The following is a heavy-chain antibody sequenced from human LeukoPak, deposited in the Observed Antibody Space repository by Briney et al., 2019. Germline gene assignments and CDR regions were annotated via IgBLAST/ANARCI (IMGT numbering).Heavy chain of an antibody. D-gene: IGHD3-16*02. Sequence: SETLSLTCTVSGGSISSYYWSWIRQPPGKGLEWIGYISYSRSTNYNPSLKSRLTISVDTSKNQFSLKLSSVTAADTAVYYCAKYVWGSYPTFEDYWGQGTLVTVS. V-gene: IGHV4-59*01. CDR1: GGSISSYY. CDR2: ISYSRST. J-gene: IGHJ4*02. CDR3: AKYVWGSYPTFEDY.